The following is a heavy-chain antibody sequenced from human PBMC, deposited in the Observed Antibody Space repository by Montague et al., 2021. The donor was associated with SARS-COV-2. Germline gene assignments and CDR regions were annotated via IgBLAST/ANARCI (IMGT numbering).Heavy chain of an antibody. CDR1: GGSITTFPYN. CDR2: ISYSGTT. D-gene: IGHD3-10*01. J-gene: IGHJ6*02. CDR3: ARDRPRSYYCDSGTYTWGGYGMDV. V-gene: IGHV4-39*07. Sequence: SETLSLTCTVSGGSITTFPYNWGWIRRPPGKGLEWIATISYSGTTYYSPSLQSRVTMSVDTSKDQFSLKLSSVTAADTAVYYCARDRPRSYYCDSGTYTWGGYGMDVWGQGTTVAVSS.